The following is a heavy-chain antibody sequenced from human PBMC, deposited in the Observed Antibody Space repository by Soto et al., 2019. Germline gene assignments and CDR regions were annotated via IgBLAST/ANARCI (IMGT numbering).Heavy chain of an antibody. CDR1: GFTVSSNY. Sequence: GGSLRLSCAASGFTVSSNYMSWARQAPGKGLEWVSVIYSGGSTYYADSVKGRFTISRDNSKNTLYLQMNSLRAEDTAVYYCARDSVGQLLNDAFDIWGQGTMVTVSS. CDR3: ARDSVGQLLNDAFDI. V-gene: IGHV3-66*01. J-gene: IGHJ3*02. D-gene: IGHD2-2*01. CDR2: IYSGGST.